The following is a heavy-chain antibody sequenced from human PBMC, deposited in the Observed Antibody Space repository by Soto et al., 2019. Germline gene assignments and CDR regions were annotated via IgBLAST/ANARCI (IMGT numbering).Heavy chain of an antibody. CDR3: AKGDSTTYGGSFDV. V-gene: IGHV4-59*01. J-gene: IGHJ3*01. Sequence: QVQLPESGPGLVTPSKTLSLTCTVSGGSIRIYNWNRIRQSPAKGLEWIGYIYHSGRTNYNPSLKSRVTISVDTSKNQFSLQLNSVTAADTAVYYCAKGDSTTYGGSFDVWGQGALVSVSP. CDR2: IYHSGRT. CDR1: GGSIRIYN. D-gene: IGHD2-2*01.